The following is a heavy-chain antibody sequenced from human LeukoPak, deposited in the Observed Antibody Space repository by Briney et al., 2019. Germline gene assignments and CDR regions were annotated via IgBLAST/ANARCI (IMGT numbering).Heavy chain of an antibody. J-gene: IGHJ5*02. CDR2: IYSDGST. V-gene: IGHV3-53*01. Sequence: GGSLRLSCAASGFIVSSNYMSWVRQAPGKGLEWVSVIYSDGSTYYADSVKGRFTISRDNSKNTLYLQMNSLRVEDTAVYLCARVTEYSSFQNWFDPWGQGTLVTVSS. D-gene: IGHD6-6*01. CDR3: ARVTEYSSFQNWFDP. CDR1: GFIVSSNY.